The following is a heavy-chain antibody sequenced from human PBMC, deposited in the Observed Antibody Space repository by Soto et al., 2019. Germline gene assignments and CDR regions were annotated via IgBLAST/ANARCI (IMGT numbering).Heavy chain of an antibody. J-gene: IGHJ6*03. CDR1: GGSFSGYY. CDR2: INHSGST. V-gene: IGHV4-34*01. D-gene: IGHD1-7*01. Sequence: SETLSLTCAVYGGSFSGYYWSWIRQPPGKGLEWIGEINHSGSTNYNPSLKSRVTISVDTSKNQFSLKLSSVTAADTAVYYCARGPEWNWNSNYYYYYYMDVWGKGTTVTVSS. CDR3: ARGPEWNWNSNYYYYYYMDV.